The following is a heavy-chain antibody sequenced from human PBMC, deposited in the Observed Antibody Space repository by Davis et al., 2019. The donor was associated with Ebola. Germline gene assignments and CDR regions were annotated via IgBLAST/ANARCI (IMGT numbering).Heavy chain of an antibody. J-gene: IGHJ6*03. CDR3: ARVRTNKWNYYFYYMDV. CDR2: IYHDGSR. CDR1: GGSINSGAYS. D-gene: IGHD1-26*01. Sequence: SETLSLTCAVSGGSINSGAYSWSWIRQPPGKGLEWIGYIYHDGSRSYNPSLKSRLTISIDRSKNQFSLKLTSVTAADTAVYYCARVRTNKWNYYFYYMDVWGEGTTVIVSS. V-gene: IGHV4-30-2*01.